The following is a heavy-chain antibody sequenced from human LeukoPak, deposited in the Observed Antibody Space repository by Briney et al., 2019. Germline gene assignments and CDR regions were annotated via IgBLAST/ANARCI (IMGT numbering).Heavy chain of an antibody. CDR1: GHTFTSYD. V-gene: IGHV1-8*03. J-gene: IGHJ4*02. Sequence: GASEKVSCKASGHTFTSYDINWVRQATGQGLEWMGWMNPNSGNTGYAQKFQGRVTITRNTSISTAYMELSSLRSEDTAVYYCARAGYCGGDCYWCDYWGQGTLVTVSS. CDR2: MNPNSGNT. D-gene: IGHD2-21*01. CDR3: ARAGYCGGDCYWCDY.